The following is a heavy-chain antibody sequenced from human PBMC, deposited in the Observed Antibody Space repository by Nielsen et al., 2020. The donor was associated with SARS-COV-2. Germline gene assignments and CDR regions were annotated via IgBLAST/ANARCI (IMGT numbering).Heavy chain of an antibody. D-gene: IGHD3-3*01. V-gene: IGHV3-9*01. J-gene: IGHJ6*02. CDR1: GFRFDDYA. CDR2: ISWNGQRI. Sequence: GGSLRLSCAASGFRFDDYAMHWVRQAPGRGLEWVSGISWNGQRIGYADSVKGRFTVSRDNAKNSLFLQMNSLRTEDTAFYYCAKDLSISLFGVVPNYHYGMDVWGQGTTVTVSS. CDR3: AKDLSISLFGVVPNYHYGMDV.